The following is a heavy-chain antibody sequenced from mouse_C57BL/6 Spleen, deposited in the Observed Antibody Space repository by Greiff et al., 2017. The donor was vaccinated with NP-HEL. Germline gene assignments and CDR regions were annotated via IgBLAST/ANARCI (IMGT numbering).Heavy chain of an antibody. CDR2: IDPEDGDT. CDR1: GFNIKDYY. D-gene: IGHD2-10*01. Sequence: VQLQQSGAELVRPGASVKLSCTASGFNIKDYYMHWVKQRPEQGLEWIGRIDPEDGDTEFAPKVQGKATMAADSYSNTAYLQPSSLSSEDIALYYCTGSYSGFAYGGQGTLVTVSA. J-gene: IGHJ3*01. CDR3: TGSYSGFAY. V-gene: IGHV14-1*01.